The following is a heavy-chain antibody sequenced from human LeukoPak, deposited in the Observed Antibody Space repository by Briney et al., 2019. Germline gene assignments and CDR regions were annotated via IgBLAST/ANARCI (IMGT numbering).Heavy chain of an antibody. CDR1: GYTFTNYG. V-gene: IGHV1-18*01. Sequence: ASVKVSCKASGYTFTNYGITWVRQAPGQGLEWMGWISGYQGSTKYAQNFQGRVTMTIDTSTSTAYMELSGLRLEDTAVYYCSRGPRFDPWGQGTQVTVSS. CDR2: ISGYQGST. CDR3: SRGPRFDP. J-gene: IGHJ5*02.